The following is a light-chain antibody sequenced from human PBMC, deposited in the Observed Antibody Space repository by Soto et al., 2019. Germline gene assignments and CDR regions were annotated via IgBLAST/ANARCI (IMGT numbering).Light chain of an antibody. Sequence: DIQMTQSPSTLSASVGDRVTITCRASQSISSWLAWYQQKPGKAPKLLIYKASSLESGVPSRFSGSGSGTEFTLTISSLQPDDFATYYCQQYNSYSRTFGQGPKEEIK. J-gene: IGKJ1*01. CDR3: QQYNSYSRT. CDR1: QSISSW. V-gene: IGKV1-5*03. CDR2: KAS.